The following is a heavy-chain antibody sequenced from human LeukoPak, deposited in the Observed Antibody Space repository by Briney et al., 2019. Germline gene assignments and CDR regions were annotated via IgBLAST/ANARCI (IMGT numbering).Heavy chain of an antibody. CDR1: GFTFSHYS. Sequence: PGGSLRLSCAASGFTFSHYSMNWVRQAPGKGLEWVSYISSSSSTIYYADSVKGRFTMSRDNAKNSLHLQMNSLRAEDTAVYYCAKADNDYFDYWGQGTLVTVSS. CDR3: AKADNDYFDY. D-gene: IGHD1-14*01. CDR2: ISSSSSTI. V-gene: IGHV3-48*01. J-gene: IGHJ4*02.